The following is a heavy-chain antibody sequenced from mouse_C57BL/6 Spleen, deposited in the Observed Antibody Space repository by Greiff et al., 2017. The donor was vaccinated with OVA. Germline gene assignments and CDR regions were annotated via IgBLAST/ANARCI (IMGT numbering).Heavy chain of an antibody. CDR2: INPYNGGT. Sequence: VQLQQSGPVLVKPGASVKMSCKASGYTFTDYYMNWVKQSHGKSLEWIGVINPYNGGTSYNQKFKGKATLTVDKSSSTAYMELNSLTSEDSAVYYCAREDYGSSLYYYAMDYWGQGTSVTVSS. CDR3: AREDYGSSLYYYAMDY. V-gene: IGHV1-19*01. D-gene: IGHD1-1*01. CDR1: GYTFTDYY. J-gene: IGHJ4*01.